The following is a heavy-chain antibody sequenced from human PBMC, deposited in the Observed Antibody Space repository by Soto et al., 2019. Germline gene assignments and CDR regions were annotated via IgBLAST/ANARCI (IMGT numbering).Heavy chain of an antibody. J-gene: IGHJ5*02. Sequence: DSANVSCKASGYTFTSYAMHWVRQAPGQRLEWMGWINAGNGNTKYSQKFQGRVTITRDTSASTAYMELSSLRSEDTAVYYCARGPVRNCSDHSGQETIVTVSS. V-gene: IGHV1-3*01. CDR2: INAGNGNT. D-gene: IGHD3-10*01. CDR3: ARGPVRNCSDH. CDR1: GYTFTSYA.